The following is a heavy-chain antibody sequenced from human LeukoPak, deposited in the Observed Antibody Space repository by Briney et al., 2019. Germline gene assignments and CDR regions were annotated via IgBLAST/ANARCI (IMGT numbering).Heavy chain of an antibody. CDR1: GGSISSGGYY. J-gene: IGHJ4*02. Sequence: SETLSLTCTVSGGSISSGGYYWSWIRQPPGKGLEWIGYIYHSGSTYYNPSLKSRVTISVDRSKNQFSLRLSSVTAADTAVYYCARKVAGTIDYWGQGTLVTVSS. D-gene: IGHD6-19*01. V-gene: IGHV4-30-2*01. CDR3: ARKVAGTIDY. CDR2: IYHSGST.